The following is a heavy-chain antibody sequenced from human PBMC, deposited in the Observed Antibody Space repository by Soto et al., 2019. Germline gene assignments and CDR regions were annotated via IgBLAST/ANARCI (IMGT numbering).Heavy chain of an antibody. V-gene: IGHV1-46*01. CDR3: AKDGIAAGDYYYYGMDV. CDR2: INPSGGST. D-gene: IGHD6-13*01. Sequence: GASVKVSCKASGYTFTSYYMHWVRQAPGQGLEWMGIINPSGGSTSYAQKFQGRVTMTRDTSKNTLYLQMNSMRAEDTAVYYCAKDGIAAGDYYYYGMDVWGQVTTVTVSS. CDR1: GYTFTSYY. J-gene: IGHJ6*02.